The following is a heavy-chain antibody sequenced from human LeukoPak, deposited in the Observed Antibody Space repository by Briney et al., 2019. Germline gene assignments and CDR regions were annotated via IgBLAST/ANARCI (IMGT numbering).Heavy chain of an antibody. Sequence: PSETLSLTCAVYGGSFSGYYWSWIRQPPGKGLEWIGEINHSGSTNYNPSLKSRVTISVDTSKNQFSLKLSSVTAADTGVYYCARVGYCSSTSCYFNRRVRNWFDPWGQGTLVTVSS. CDR2: INHSGST. J-gene: IGHJ5*02. V-gene: IGHV4-34*01. CDR1: GGSFSGYY. D-gene: IGHD2-2*01. CDR3: ARVGYCSSTSCYFNRRVRNWFDP.